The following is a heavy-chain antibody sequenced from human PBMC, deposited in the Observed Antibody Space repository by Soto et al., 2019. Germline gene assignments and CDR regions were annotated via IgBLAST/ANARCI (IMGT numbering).Heavy chain of an antibody. CDR3: ARAGGHDYIWGSYPTDY. CDR1: GFTFSSYW. Sequence: GGSLRLSCAASGFTFSSYWMSWVRQAPGKGLEWVANIKQDGSEKYYVDSAKGRFTISRDNAKNSLYLQMNSLRAEDTAVYYCARAGGHDYIWGSYPTDYWGQGTLVTVSS. J-gene: IGHJ4*02. D-gene: IGHD3-16*02. CDR2: IKQDGSEK. V-gene: IGHV3-7*01.